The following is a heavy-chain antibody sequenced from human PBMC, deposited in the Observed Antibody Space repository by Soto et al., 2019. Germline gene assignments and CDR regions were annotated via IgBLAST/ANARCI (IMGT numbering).Heavy chain of an antibody. J-gene: IGHJ4*02. CDR2: ISSSGSTA. CDR1: GFTFSRFE. D-gene: IGHD3-10*01. V-gene: IGHV3-48*03. Sequence: GGPLRLPCAAPGFTFSRFELHWVRQAPGKGLEWISYISSSGSTAYYASSVEGRFTISRDNANNSVYLQMDSLRAEDTALYYCTRAAWFPYLSFHWGQGALVTVSS. CDR3: TRAAWFPYLSFH.